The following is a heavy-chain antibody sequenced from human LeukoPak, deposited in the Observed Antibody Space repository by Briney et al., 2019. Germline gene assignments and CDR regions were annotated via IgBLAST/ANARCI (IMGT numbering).Heavy chain of an antibody. D-gene: IGHD3-22*01. J-gene: IGHJ4*02. CDR1: GGSISSGSYY. Sequence: PSQTLSLTCTVSGGSISSGSYYWSWIRQPAGKGLEWIGRIYTSGSTNYNPSLKGRVTISVDTSKNQFSLKLSSVTAADTAVYYCARARPPTYYYDSSGYGNYYFDYWGQGTLVTVSS. CDR2: IYTSGST. V-gene: IGHV4-61*02. CDR3: ARARPPTYYYDSSGYGNYYFDY.